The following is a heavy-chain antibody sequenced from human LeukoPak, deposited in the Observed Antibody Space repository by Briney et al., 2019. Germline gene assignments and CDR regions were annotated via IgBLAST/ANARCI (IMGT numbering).Heavy chain of an antibody. CDR3: ARRKVVWDAFDI. CDR2: INPNSGGT. D-gene: IGHD2-15*01. CDR1: GYTFTGYY. Sequence: ASVKVSCKASGYTFTGYYMHWVRPAPGQGLAWMGWINPNSGGTNYAQKFQGRVTMTRDMSISTAYMELSRLRSDDTAVYYCARRKVVWDAFDIWGQGTMVTVSS. V-gene: IGHV1-2*02. J-gene: IGHJ3*02.